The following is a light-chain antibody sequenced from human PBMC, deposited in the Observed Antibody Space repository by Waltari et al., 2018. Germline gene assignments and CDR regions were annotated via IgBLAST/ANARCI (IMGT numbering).Light chain of an antibody. J-gene: IGLJ2*01. CDR3: QAWDSSTAV. CDR1: KLGDKY. V-gene: IGLV3-1*01. Sequence: SYELTQPPSVYVSPGKTASITCSGDKLGDKYACWYQQKPGQSPVLVIYQDSKRPSGIPERFSGSNSGNTATLTISGTQAMDEADYYCQAWDSSTAVFGGGTKLTVL. CDR2: QDS.